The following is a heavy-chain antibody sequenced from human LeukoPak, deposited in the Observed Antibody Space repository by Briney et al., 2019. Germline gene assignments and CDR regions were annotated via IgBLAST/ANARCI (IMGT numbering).Heavy chain of an antibody. CDR2: IYYSGST. D-gene: IGHD2-8*01. J-gene: IGHJ5*02. CDR3: ARRQGGCTNGVCYNWFDP. V-gene: IGHV4-39*01. CDR1: GGSISSSSYY. Sequence: SETLSLTCTVSGGSISSSSYYWGWIRQPPGKGLEWIGRIYYSGSTYYNPSLKSRVTISVDTSKNQFSLKLSSVTAADTAVYYCARRQGGCTNGVCYNWFDPWGQGTLVTVSS.